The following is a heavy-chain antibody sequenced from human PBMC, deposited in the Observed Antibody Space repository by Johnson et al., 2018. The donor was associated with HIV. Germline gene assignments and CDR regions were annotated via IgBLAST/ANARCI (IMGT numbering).Heavy chain of an antibody. CDR3: ARDDTWGDAFDI. CDR1: GFTFSSYW. V-gene: IGHV3-7*03. D-gene: IGHD1-26*01. J-gene: IGHJ3*02. Sequence: VQLVESGGGLVQPGGSLRLSCAVSGFTFSSYWMSWVRQAPGKGLEWVANIKQDGSEKYYVDSVKGRFTISRDNAKNSLYLQMNSLRAEDTAVYYCARDDTWGDAFDIWGQGTMVTVSS. CDR2: IKQDGSEK.